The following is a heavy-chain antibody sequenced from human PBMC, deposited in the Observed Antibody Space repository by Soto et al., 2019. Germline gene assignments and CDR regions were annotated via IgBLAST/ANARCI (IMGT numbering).Heavy chain of an antibody. Sequence: AAMEVSRKASAYTLPTYDMHWVRQAPGQGLEWMGIISPDGGRTSYAQKFQGRVTMTRDTSTSTVYMELSSLRSEDTAVYYCATRDPGHYWGQGTLVTVSS. CDR2: ISPDGGRT. CDR1: AYTLPTYD. V-gene: IGHV1-46*01. J-gene: IGHJ4*02. CDR3: ATRDPGHY.